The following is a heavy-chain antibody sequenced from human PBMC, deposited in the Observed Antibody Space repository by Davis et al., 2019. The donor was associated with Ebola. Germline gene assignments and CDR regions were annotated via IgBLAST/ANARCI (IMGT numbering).Heavy chain of an antibody. CDR3: ARRSWLQLLDY. V-gene: IGHV4-34*01. Sequence: MPSETLSLTCAVYGGSFSGYYWSWIRQPPGKGLEWIGEINHSGSTNYNPSLKSRVTISVDTSKNQFSLKLSSVTAADTAVYYCARRSWLQLLDYWGQGTLVTVSS. J-gene: IGHJ4*02. CDR2: INHSGST. D-gene: IGHD5-24*01. CDR1: GGSFSGYY.